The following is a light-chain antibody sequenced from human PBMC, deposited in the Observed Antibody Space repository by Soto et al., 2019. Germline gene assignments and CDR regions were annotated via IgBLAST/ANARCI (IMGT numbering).Light chain of an antibody. V-gene: IGKV1-39*01. Sequence: DIPMTQSPSSLSASVGDRVTITCRASQSISSYLNWYQQKPGKAPKLLIYAASSLQSGVPSRFSGSGSGTDFTLTISSLQPEDFATYYCQQGHSNPITLGQGTRLEIK. CDR2: AAS. CDR3: QQGHSNPIT. J-gene: IGKJ5*01. CDR1: QSISSY.